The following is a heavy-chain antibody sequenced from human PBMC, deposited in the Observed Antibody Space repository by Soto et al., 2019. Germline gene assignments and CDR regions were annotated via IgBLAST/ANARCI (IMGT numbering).Heavy chain of an antibody. J-gene: IGHJ4*02. CDR1: GGSFGNSA. Sequence: QVQLVQSGAEVKKPGSSVKVSCKASGGSFGNSAINWVRQTPGQGLEWLGGFIPVYRTLNYAQKFQGSVTITADDSTGTAYMTLSSLASDDTAVYYCATGVIWIGYFAVDSWGQGTRVTVSS. CDR2: FIPVYRTL. V-gene: IGHV1-69*01. CDR3: ATGVIWIGYFAVDS. D-gene: IGHD3-3*01.